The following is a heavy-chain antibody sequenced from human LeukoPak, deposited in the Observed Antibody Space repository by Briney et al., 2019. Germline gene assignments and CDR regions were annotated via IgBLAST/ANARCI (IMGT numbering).Heavy chain of an antibody. V-gene: IGHV1-18*01. D-gene: IGHD2-15*01. Sequence: ASVKVSCKASGYTFTSYGISWVRQAPGQGLEWLGWISAHNGNTNYAQKLQGRVTMTTDTSTSIAYMELRSLRSDDTAVYYCARDTPVGYCSGGSCFVDYWGQGTLVTVSS. CDR3: ARDTPVGYCSGGSCFVDY. CDR1: GYTFTSYG. J-gene: IGHJ4*02. CDR2: ISAHNGNT.